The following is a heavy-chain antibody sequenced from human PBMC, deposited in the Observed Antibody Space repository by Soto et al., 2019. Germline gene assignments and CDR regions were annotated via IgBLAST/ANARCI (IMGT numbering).Heavy chain of an antibody. CDR3: ARAPIDFWSGRHDY. Sequence: QVQLVQSGAEVKKPGASVKVSCKASGYTFTSYGISWVRQAPGQGLEWMGWISAYNSNTKYSQQLQGRVTITTDTTTSTAYMELRSLRSDDTAVYYCARAPIDFWSGRHDYWGQGTLVTVAS. CDR2: ISAYNSNT. D-gene: IGHD3-3*01. V-gene: IGHV1-18*01. CDR1: GYTFTSYG. J-gene: IGHJ4*02.